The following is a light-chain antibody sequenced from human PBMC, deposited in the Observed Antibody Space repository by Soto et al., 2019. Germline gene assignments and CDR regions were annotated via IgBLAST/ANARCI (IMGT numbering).Light chain of an antibody. Sequence: QSALTQPASVSGYPGQSITISCTGTSSDVGGYNYVSWYQQHPGKAPKLMIYDVSNRPSGVSNRFSGSKSGNTASLTISGLQAEDEADYYCSSYTSSSILFGTGTKVTVL. CDR2: DVS. J-gene: IGLJ1*01. CDR3: SSYTSSSIL. CDR1: SSDVGGYNY. V-gene: IGLV2-14*01.